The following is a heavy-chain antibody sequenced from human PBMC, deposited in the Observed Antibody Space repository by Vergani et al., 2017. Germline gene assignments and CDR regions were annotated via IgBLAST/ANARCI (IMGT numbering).Heavy chain of an antibody. CDR2: INHSGST. Sequence: QVQLQQWGAGLLKPSETLSLTCAVYGGSFSGYYWSWIRQPPGKGLEWIGEINHSGSTNYNPSLKSRVTISVDTSKNQFSLKLSSVTAADTAVYYCAGWRGRYCSGGSCYSGFDYWGQGTLVTVSS. V-gene: IGHV4-34*01. J-gene: IGHJ4*02. CDR1: GGSFSGYY. D-gene: IGHD2-15*01. CDR3: AGWRGRYCSGGSCYSGFDY.